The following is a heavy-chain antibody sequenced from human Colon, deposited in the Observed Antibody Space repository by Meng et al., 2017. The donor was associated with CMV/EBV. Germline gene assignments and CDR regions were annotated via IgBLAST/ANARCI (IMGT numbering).Heavy chain of an antibody. CDR2: ISSRSTYI. CDR1: GFSLMTYT. D-gene: IGHD1-14*01. CDR3: ARAPGNYLSPYYFDF. J-gene: IGHJ4*02. V-gene: IGHV3-21*01. Sequence: GESLKISCTASGFSLMTYTMIWVRQAPGKGLEWVSSISSRSTYISYADSVKGRFTVSRDDAKNSLYLQMDSLRAEDTAVYYCARAPGNYLSPYYFDFWGQGTLVTVSS.